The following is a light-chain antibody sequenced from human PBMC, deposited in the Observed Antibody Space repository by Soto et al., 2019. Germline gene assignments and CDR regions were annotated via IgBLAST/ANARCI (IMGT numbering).Light chain of an antibody. J-gene: IGLJ1*01. CDR2: DVS. Sequence: QSVLTQPASVSGSPGQSITISCTGTSSDVGGYNYVSWYQQHTGKAPKLMIYDVSNRPSGVSNRFSGSKSGNTAYLAISGLQAEDEADYYCSSYTSSSTYVFGTGTKLTVL. CDR1: SSDVGGYNY. CDR3: SSYTSSSTYV. V-gene: IGLV2-14*01.